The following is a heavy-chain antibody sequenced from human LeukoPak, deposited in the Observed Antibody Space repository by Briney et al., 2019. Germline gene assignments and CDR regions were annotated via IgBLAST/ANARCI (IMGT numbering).Heavy chain of an antibody. V-gene: IGHV3-23*01. CDR3: AKASKSIAARALFDY. CDR2: ISGSGGST. Sequence: GGSLRLSCAASGFTFSSHAMSWVRQAPGKGLEWVSAISGSGGSTYYADSVKGRFTISRDNSKNTLYLQMNSLRAEDTAVYYCAKASKSIAARALFDYWGQGTLVTVSS. CDR1: GFTFSSHA. J-gene: IGHJ4*02. D-gene: IGHD6-6*01.